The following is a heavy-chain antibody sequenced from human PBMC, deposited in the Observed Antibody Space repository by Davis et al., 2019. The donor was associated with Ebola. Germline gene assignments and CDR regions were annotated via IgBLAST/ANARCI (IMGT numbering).Heavy chain of an antibody. J-gene: IGHJ4*02. CDR1: GGSISSGSYY. V-gene: IGHV4-39*01. Sequence: SETLSLTCSVSGGSISSGSYYWGWIRQPPGKGLEWIGSIHYSGRTYYNPSLPSLKSRVTISVDTSKNQFSLKLSSVTAADTAVYYCARGSLSDSSPIDYWGQGTLVTVSS. D-gene: IGHD3-22*01. CDR2: IHYSGRT. CDR3: ARGSLSDSSPIDY.